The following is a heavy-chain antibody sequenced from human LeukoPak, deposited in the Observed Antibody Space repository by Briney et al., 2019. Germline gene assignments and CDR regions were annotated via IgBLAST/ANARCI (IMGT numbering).Heavy chain of an antibody. CDR2: IKQDGSEK. Sequence: GRSLRLSCAASGFTLSYYWMSWVRQAPGKGLEWVANIKQDGSEKYYVDSVKGRFTISRDNAENSLYLQMNSLRADDTAVYYCARYGNGAWLGHYAFDMWGQGTMVTVSS. V-gene: IGHV3-7*01. CDR3: ARYGNGAWLGHYAFDM. J-gene: IGHJ3*02. D-gene: IGHD6-19*01. CDR1: GFTLSYYW.